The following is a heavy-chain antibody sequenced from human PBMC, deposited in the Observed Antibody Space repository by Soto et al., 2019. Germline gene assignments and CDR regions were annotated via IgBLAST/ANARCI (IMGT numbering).Heavy chain of an antibody. CDR1: GGSISSYY. Sequence: PSETLSLTCTVSGGSISSYYWSWIRQPPGKGLEWIGYIYYSGSTNYNPSLKSRVTISVDTSKNQFSLKLSSVTAADTAVYYCARSYYYDSSGYHDYWGQGTLVTVSS. CDR2: IYYSGST. CDR3: ARSYYYDSSGYHDY. J-gene: IGHJ4*02. D-gene: IGHD3-22*01. V-gene: IGHV4-59*08.